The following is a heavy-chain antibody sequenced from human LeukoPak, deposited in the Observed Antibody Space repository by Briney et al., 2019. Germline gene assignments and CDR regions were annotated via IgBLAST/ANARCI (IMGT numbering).Heavy chain of an antibody. CDR2: INPNSGGT. Sequence: ASVKVSCKASGYTFTDYPIHWVRQAPGQGLEWMGWINPNSGGTNYAQKFQGRVTMTGGTSITTAYMELSRLSSDDTAVYYCATRSTNMVFLYWGQGTLVAVSS. CDR1: GYTFTDYP. J-gene: IGHJ4*02. CDR3: ATRSTNMVFLY. V-gene: IGHV1-2*02. D-gene: IGHD3-10*01.